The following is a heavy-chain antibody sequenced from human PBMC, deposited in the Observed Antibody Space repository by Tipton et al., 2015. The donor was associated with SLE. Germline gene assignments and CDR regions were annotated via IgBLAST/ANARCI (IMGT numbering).Heavy chain of an antibody. J-gene: IGHJ4*02. CDR2: ISHNGGTI. Sequence: SLRLSCAASGFMFSSYSMSWVRQAPGKGLEWVAYISHNGGTIYYADSVQGRFTISRDNTKNSLYLQMNSLRAEDTAVYYCARDKDEDLGGTTFDFWGQGTLVTVSS. V-gene: IGHV3-48*04. CDR1: GFMFSSYS. CDR3: ARDKDEDLGGTTFDF. D-gene: IGHD1-7*01.